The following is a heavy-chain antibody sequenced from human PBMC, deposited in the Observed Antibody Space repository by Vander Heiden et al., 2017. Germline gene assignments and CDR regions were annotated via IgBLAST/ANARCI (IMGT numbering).Heavy chain of an antibody. CDR2: MNPNSGNT. CDR3: ARGLDGSYGGDFDY. CDR1: GYTFPSYD. V-gene: IGHV1-8*01. Sequence: QVQPVQAGAEGTKPGASVQVSCKASGYTFPSYDSNWVRQATGQGLEWMGWMNPNSGNTGYAQKFQGRVTMTRNTSISTAYMERSSLRSEDTAVYYCARGLDGSYGGDFDYWGQGTLVTVSS. J-gene: IGHJ4*02. D-gene: IGHD1-26*01.